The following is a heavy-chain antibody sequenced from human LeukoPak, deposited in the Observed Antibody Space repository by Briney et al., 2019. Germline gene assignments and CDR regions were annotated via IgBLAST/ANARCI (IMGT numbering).Heavy chain of an antibody. CDR2: MYDSGST. CDR3: AREGARIAAAGPFDY. V-gene: IGHV4-59*06. CDR1: GGSISSYH. J-gene: IGHJ4*02. Sequence: SETLSLTCTVSGGSISSYHWTWIRQHPGKGLEWIGYMYDSGSTYYNPSLKSRVTISLDASKNQLSLKLTSVTAADTAVYYCAREGARIAAAGPFDYWGQGTLVSVSS. D-gene: IGHD6-13*01.